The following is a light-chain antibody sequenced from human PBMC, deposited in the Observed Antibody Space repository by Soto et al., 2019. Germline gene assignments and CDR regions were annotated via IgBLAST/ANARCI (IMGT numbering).Light chain of an antibody. CDR3: SSYTSNTDPL. Sequence: QSALTQPASVSGSPGQSITISCTGTSSDVGGYNYVSWYQQHPGKAPKLMIYEVTNRPSGVSNRFSGSKSGNTASLTISGLQAEVGTGYYASSYTSNTDPLFGGGTKLTVL. CDR2: EVT. V-gene: IGLV2-14*01. J-gene: IGLJ3*02. CDR1: SSDVGGYNY.